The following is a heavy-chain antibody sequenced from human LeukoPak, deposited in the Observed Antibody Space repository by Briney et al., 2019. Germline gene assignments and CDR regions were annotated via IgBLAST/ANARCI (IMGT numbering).Heavy chain of an antibody. Sequence: SQTLSLTCTVSGGSISSGSYYWSWLRQPPGKGLEWIGYIYYSGSTNYNPSLKSRVTISVDTSKTQFSLKLSSVTAADTAVYYCARVAGNGGYRQLQYYFDYWGQGTLVTVSS. CDR1: GGSISSGSYY. CDR3: ARVAGNGGYRQLQYYFDY. CDR2: IYYSGST. D-gene: IGHD2-8*01. J-gene: IGHJ4*02. V-gene: IGHV4-61*01.